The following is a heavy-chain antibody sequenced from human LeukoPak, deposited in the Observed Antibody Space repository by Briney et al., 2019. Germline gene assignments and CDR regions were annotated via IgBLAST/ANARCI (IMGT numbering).Heavy chain of an antibody. CDR1: GFTVSSNY. CDR3: ARVRFDLFSWFDP. CDR2: IYSGGST. V-gene: IGHV3-53*04. Sequence: GGSLRLSCAASGFTVSSNYMSWDRQAPGKGLEWGSVIYSGGSTYYADSVKGRFTISRHNSKNTLYLQMNSLRAEDTAVYYCARVRFDLFSWFDPWGQGTLVTVSS. D-gene: IGHD3-10*01. J-gene: IGHJ5*02.